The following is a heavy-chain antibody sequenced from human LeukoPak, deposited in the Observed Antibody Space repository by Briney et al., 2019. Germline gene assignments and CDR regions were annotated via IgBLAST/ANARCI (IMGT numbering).Heavy chain of an antibody. CDR1: GGTFSSYA. D-gene: IGHD2-15*01. CDR2: IIPIFGTA. CDR3: ARDGKGCSGGSCYYYFDY. J-gene: IGHJ4*02. V-gene: IGHV1-69*13. Sequence: SVKVSCKASGGTFSSYAISWVRQAPGQGLEWMGGIIPIFGTANYAQKFQGRVTITADESTSTAYMELSSLRSEDTAVYYCARDGKGCSGGSCYYYFDYWGQGTLVSVSS.